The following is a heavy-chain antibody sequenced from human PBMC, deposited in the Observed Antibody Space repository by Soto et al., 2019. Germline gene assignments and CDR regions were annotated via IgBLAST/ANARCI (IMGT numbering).Heavy chain of an antibody. Sequence: QVQLVESGGGVVQPGRSLRLSCAASGFTFSSYGMHWVRQAPGKGLEWVAVISYDGSNKYYADSVKGRFTISRDNSKNTLYLQMNRLRAEDTAVYYCAKDPEWGQGTLVTVSS. CDR1: GFTFSSYG. CDR2: ISYDGSNK. J-gene: IGHJ4*02. CDR3: AKDPE. V-gene: IGHV3-30*18.